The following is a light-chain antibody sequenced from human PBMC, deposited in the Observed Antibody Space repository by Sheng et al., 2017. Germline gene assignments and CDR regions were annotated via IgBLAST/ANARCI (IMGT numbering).Light chain of an antibody. CDR3: QYFDDNLIT. V-gene: IGKV1-NL1*01. J-gene: IGKJ5*01. Sequence: DIQMTQSPSSLSASVGDRVTITCRASQGISNSLAWYQQKPGKAPKLLLYAASRLESGVPSRFSGSGSGTDYTLTISSLQPEDFATYFCQYFDDNLITFGQGTRLEMK. CDR1: QGISNS. CDR2: AAS.